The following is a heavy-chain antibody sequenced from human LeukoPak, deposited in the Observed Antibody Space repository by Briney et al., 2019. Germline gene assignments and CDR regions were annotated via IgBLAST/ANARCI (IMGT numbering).Heavy chain of an antibody. CDR1: GGSVSDYY. J-gene: IGHJ3*02. CDR2: IYYTGST. Sequence: SETLSLTCTISGGSVSDYYWSWIRQSPGKGLERIGYIYYTGSTTYNPSLKSRVTMSADTSKNQFSLKLSSVTAADTAVYYCARDLNYYDSSGYYKDAFDIWGQGTMVTVSS. CDR3: ARDLNYYDSSGYYKDAFDI. D-gene: IGHD3-22*01. V-gene: IGHV4-59*02.